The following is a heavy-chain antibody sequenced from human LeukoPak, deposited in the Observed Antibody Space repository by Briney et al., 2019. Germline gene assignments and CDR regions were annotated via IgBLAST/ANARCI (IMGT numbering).Heavy chain of an antibody. CDR1: GFNLSSYS. CDR3: ARIPGKRSAEFHS. V-gene: IGHV3-48*04. Sequence: GGSLRLSCAASGFNLSSYSMNWVRQAPGKGLEWISYISGSSRTIYYADSVRGRFTISRDNAKNSLYLQMSILRADDTALYYCARIPGKRSAEFHSWGQGARVTVSS. J-gene: IGHJ4*02. D-gene: IGHD2-2*01. CDR2: ISGSSRTI.